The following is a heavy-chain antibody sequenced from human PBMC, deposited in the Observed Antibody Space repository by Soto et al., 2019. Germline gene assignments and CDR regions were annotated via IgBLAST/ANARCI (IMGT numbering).Heavy chain of an antibody. Sequence: PSETLSLTCTVSGGSISSGDYYWSWIRQPPGKGLEWIGYIYFSGSTYYNPSLKGRVTMSVDTSKNQFSLKLSSVTAADTAVYYCARGDYEYWGQGTLVTVSS. CDR1: GGSISSGDYY. V-gene: IGHV4-30-4*01. CDR3: ARGDYEY. D-gene: IGHD4-17*01. CDR2: IYFSGST. J-gene: IGHJ4*02.